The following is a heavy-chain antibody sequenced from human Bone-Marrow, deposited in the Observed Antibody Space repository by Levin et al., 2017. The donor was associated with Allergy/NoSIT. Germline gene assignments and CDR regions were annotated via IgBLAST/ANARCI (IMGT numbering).Heavy chain of an antibody. CDR3: ARSVGQLLDWHLDL. D-gene: IGHD2-2*01. Sequence: NSSETLSLTCTASGGSISRSGYYWGWLRQPPGKGLEWIGSVYYSGSTYFNPALKSRVSMSVDTSQNQFDLKLTSVTAADTARYYCARSVGQLLDWHLDLWGRGTLVSVSS. CDR2: VYYSGST. V-gene: IGHV4-39*01. J-gene: IGHJ2*01. CDR1: GGSISRSGYY.